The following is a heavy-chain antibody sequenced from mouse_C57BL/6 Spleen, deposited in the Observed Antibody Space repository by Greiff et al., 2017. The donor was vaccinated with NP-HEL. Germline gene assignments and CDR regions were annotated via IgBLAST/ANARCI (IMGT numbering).Heavy chain of an antibody. V-gene: IGHV7-3*01. J-gene: IGHJ4*01. Sequence: EVKVVESGGGLVQPGGSLSLSCAASGFTFTDYYMSWVRQPPGKALEWLGFIRNKANGYTTEYSASVKGRFTISRDNSQSILYLQMNALRAEDSATYYCARRGYVGAMDYWGQGTSVTVSS. D-gene: IGHD3-1*01. CDR1: GFTFTDYY. CDR2: IRNKANGYTT. CDR3: ARRGYVGAMDY.